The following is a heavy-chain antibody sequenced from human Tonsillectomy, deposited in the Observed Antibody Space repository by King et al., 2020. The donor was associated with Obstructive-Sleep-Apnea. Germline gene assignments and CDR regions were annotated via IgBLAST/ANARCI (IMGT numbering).Heavy chain of an antibody. CDR1: GGSISSGGYS. Sequence: LQLQESGSGLVKPSQTLSLTCAVSGGSISSGGYSWSWILQPPGKGLAWIGYIYHSVSTYYNPSLKSRVPLSVDRSKNQFSLKLSSVTAADTAVYYCARTHYVILTGSTGAFDIWGQGTMVTVSS. CDR3: ARTHYVILTGSTGAFDI. CDR2: IYHSVST. J-gene: IGHJ3*02. V-gene: IGHV4-30-2*01. D-gene: IGHD3-9*01.